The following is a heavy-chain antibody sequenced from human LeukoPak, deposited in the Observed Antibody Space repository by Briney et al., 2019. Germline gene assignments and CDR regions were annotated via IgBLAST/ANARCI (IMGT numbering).Heavy chain of an antibody. CDR2: MNPNSGNT. J-gene: IGHJ6*03. CDR3: ARSPHDYSNYYYYYYMDV. D-gene: IGHD4-11*01. V-gene: IGHV1-8*03. Sequence: ASVKVSCTASGYTFTNYGFSWVRQATGQGLEWMGWMNPNSGNTGYAQKFQGRVTITRNTSISTAYMELSSLRSEDTAVYYCARSPHDYSNYYYYYYMDVWGKGTTVTVSS. CDR1: GYTFTNYG.